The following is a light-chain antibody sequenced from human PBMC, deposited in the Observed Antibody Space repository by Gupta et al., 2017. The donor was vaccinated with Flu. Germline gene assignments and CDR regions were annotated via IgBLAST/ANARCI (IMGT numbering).Light chain of an antibody. CDR3: RQRHSMPRL. V-gene: IGKV1-39*01. CDR2: SAS. Sequence: DIQVTQSPSFLSASIGDRVSITCRTSQNIRISLNWYQQKPGKAPKLLIYSASTLQSGVPSRFSGSGSGTDFTLTITRLQPEDFATYYCRQRHSMPRLFGQGTKVDVK. CDR1: QNIRIS. J-gene: IGKJ1*01.